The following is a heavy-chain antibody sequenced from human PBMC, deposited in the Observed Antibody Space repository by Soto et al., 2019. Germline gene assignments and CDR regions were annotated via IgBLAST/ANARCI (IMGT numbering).Heavy chain of an antibody. CDR1: GGTFSSYA. Sequence: SVKVSCKASGGTFSSYAISWVRQAPGQGLEWMGGIIPIFGTANYAQKFQGRVTITADKSTSTAYMELSSLRSEDTAVYYCAREVRSANYGDWPHDFDYWGQGTLVTVSS. V-gene: IGHV1-69*06. D-gene: IGHD4-17*01. CDR2: IIPIFGTA. CDR3: AREVRSANYGDWPHDFDY. J-gene: IGHJ4*02.